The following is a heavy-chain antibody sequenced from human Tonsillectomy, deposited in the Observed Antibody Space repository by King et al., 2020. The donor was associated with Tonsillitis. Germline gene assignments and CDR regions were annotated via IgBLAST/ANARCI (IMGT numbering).Heavy chain of an antibody. D-gene: IGHD2-15*01. CDR1: GGSISSHY. CDR3: ASTPTEGYCGGGSCYHRGDFDY. Sequence: VQLQESGPGLVKPSETLSLTCTVSGGSISSHYWSWIRQPPGKGLEWIGYIYYSGSTNYNPSLKSRVTISVDTSTNQFSLKPSSVTAADTAAYYCASTPTEGYCGGGSCYHRGDFDYWGQGTLVTVSS. J-gene: IGHJ4*02. V-gene: IGHV4-59*08. CDR2: IYYSGST.